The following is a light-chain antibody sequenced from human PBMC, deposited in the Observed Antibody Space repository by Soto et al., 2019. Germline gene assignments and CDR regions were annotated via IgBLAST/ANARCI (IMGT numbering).Light chain of an antibody. Sequence: QSALTQPRSVSGSPGQSVTISCTGTNSDVGGYNYVSWYQQYPGKAPKLMISGVSERPSGVPDRFSGSKPGNTASLTISGLQAEDEADYYCCSYVDTDTWVFGGGTKVT. J-gene: IGLJ3*02. CDR3: CSYVDTDTWV. V-gene: IGLV2-11*01. CDR1: NSDVGGYNY. CDR2: GVS.